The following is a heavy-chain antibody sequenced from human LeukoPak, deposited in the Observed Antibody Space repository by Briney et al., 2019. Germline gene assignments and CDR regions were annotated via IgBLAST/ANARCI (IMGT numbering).Heavy chain of an antibody. CDR2: IYHSGNT. Sequence: SETLSLTCTVSGGSISSGAYYWSWIRQPLGKGLEWIGYIYHSGNTYYNPSLKSRVTISVDTSKNQFSLKLSSVTAADTAVYYCARRFGGFYSSSSFDYWGQGTLVTVSS. CDR1: GGSISSGAYY. V-gene: IGHV4-30-2*01. J-gene: IGHJ4*02. CDR3: ARRFGGFYSSSSFDY. D-gene: IGHD6-6*01.